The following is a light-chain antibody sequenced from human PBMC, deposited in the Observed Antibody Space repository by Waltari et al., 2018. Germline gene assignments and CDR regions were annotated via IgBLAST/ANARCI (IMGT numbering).Light chain of an antibody. V-gene: IGKV1-33*01. J-gene: IGKJ4*01. CDR3: QQFDTLPLT. Sequence: DIQMTQSPSSLSASVGDRVTITCQASQAITNYLNWYQQKPGQATNLLISDASNLEVGVPSRFSVSGSGTHFTFTINSLQPEDIASYYCQQFDTLPLTFGGGTKVEIK. CDR2: DAS. CDR1: QAITNY.